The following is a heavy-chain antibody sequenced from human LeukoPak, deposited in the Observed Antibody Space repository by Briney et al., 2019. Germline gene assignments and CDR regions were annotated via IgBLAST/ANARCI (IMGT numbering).Heavy chain of an antibody. D-gene: IGHD5-24*01. CDR2: IIPIFGTA. CDR3: AREGDGYNYEVYFDY. Sequence: ASVKVSFKASGGTFSSYAISWVRQAPGQGLEWMGGIIPIFGTANYAQKFQGRVTITTDESTSTAYMELSSLRSEDTAVYYCAREGDGYNYEVYFDYWGQGTLVTVSS. CDR1: GGTFSSYA. J-gene: IGHJ4*02. V-gene: IGHV1-69*05.